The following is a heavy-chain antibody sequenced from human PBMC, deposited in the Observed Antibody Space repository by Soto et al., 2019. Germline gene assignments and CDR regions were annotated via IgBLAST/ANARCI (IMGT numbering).Heavy chain of an antibody. V-gene: IGHV3-23*01. CDR3: AKDGTTTGIHYYAMDV. CDR1: GFTLTSYG. Sequence: GSLRLSCEVSGFTLTSYGMNWVRQAPDKGLEWVSTIGRGGDTYYADSVKGRFTISRDNSKNTLFLQMNSLRAEDTALYFCAKDGTTTGIHYYAMDVWGQGTTVTVSS. J-gene: IGHJ6*02. D-gene: IGHD1-1*01. CDR2: IGRGGDT.